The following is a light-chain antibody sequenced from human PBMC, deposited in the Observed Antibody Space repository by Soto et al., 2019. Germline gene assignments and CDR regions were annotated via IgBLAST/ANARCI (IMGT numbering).Light chain of an antibody. J-gene: IGKJ1*01. CDR2: GAS. V-gene: IGKV3-11*01. CDR3: QQRTLWPRT. CDR1: QSLSGT. Sequence: EIVLTQSPATLSLSPGERATLSCRASQSLSGTLAWFQHKPGQPPSLLIYGASNRATGIPARFSASGSGTEFTLTISSLEPEDFAVYYCQQRTLWPRTFGQGTKVEIK.